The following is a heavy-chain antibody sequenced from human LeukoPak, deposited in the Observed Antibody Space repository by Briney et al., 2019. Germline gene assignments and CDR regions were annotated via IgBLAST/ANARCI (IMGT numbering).Heavy chain of an antibody. V-gene: IGHV1-18*01. D-gene: IGHD1-1*01. CDR3: ARDTNVQLERRNYYGMDV. CDR2: ISAYNGNT. Sequence: ASVKVSCKASGYTFTSYGISWVRQAPGQGLEWMGWISAYNGNTNYAQKFQGRVTITRDTSASTAYMELSSLRSEDTAVYYCARDTNVQLERRNYYGMDVWGQGTTVTVSS. CDR1: GYTFTSYG. J-gene: IGHJ6*02.